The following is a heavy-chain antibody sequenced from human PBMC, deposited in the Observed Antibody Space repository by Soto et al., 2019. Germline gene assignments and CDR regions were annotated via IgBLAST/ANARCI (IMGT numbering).Heavy chain of an antibody. J-gene: IGHJ4*02. CDR2: ISSSSNYI. CDR1: GFTFSSYS. D-gene: IGHD1-26*01. CDR3: ARDLVGATI. V-gene: IGHV3-21*01. Sequence: EMQLVESGGGLVKPGGSLRLSFAASGFTFSSYSMNWVRQAPGKGLEWVSSISSSSNYIYYADSVKGRFTISRDNAKNALYLQMNSLRAEDTAVYYCARDLVGATIWGQGTLVTVSS.